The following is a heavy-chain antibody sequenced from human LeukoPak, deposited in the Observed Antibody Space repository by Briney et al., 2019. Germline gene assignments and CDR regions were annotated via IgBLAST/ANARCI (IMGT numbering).Heavy chain of an antibody. V-gene: IGHV4-34*01. CDR1: GGSFSGYY. J-gene: IGHJ5*02. Sequence: PSETLSLTCAVYGGSFSGYYWGWIRQPPGKGLEWIGEISHSGRTNYNPSLKSRVTISVDTSKNQFSLKLSSVTAADTAVYYCARDQAAAGWFDPWGQGTLVTVSS. CDR3: ARDQAAAGWFDP. D-gene: IGHD6-13*01. CDR2: ISHSGRT.